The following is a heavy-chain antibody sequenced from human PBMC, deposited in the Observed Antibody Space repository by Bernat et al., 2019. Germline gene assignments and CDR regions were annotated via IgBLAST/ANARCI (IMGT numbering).Heavy chain of an antibody. Sequence: QVQLVESGGGVVQPGRSLRLSCAASGFTFSSYAMHWVRQAPGKGLEWVAVISYDGSNKYYADSVKGRFTTSRDNSKNTLYLQMNSLRAEDTAVYYCARGVQWLETTYYYYGMDVWGQGTTVTVSS. CDR3: ARGVQWLETTYYYYGMDV. D-gene: IGHD6-19*01. CDR2: ISYDGSNK. CDR1: GFTFSSYA. V-gene: IGHV3-30-3*01. J-gene: IGHJ6*02.